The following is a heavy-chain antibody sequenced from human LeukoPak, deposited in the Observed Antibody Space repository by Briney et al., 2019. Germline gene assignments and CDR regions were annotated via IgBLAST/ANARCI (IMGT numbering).Heavy chain of an antibody. Sequence: GGSLRLSCAASGFTVSSNYMSWVRQAPGKGLEWVSVIYSGGSTYYADSVKGRFTISRDNSKNTLYLQMNSLRAEDTAVYYCARDNAYDSSGYYYDYWGQGTLVTVSS. D-gene: IGHD3-22*01. CDR1: GFTVSSNY. CDR2: IYSGGST. CDR3: ARDNAYDSSGYYYDY. J-gene: IGHJ4*02. V-gene: IGHV3-66*01.